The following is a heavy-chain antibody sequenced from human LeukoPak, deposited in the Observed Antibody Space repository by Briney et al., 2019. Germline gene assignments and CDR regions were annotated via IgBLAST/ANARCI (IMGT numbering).Heavy chain of an antibody. CDR3: AKDRAILRYFDWLFT. D-gene: IGHD3-9*01. CDR2: ISGSGGST. V-gene: IGHV3-23*01. J-gene: IGHJ5*02. Sequence: PGGSLRLSCAASGFTFSSYAMSWVRQAPGKGLEWVSAISGSGGSTYYADSVKGRFTISRDNSKNTLYLQMNSLRAEDTAVYYCAKDRAILRYFDWLFTWGQGTLVTVSS. CDR1: GFTFSSYA.